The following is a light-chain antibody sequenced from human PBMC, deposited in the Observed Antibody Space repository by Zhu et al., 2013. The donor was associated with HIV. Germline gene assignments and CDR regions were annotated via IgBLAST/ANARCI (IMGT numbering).Light chain of an antibody. CDR3: QQYKRWPPIT. CDR1: QSVGSTF. V-gene: IGKV3-20*01. J-gene: IGKJ5*01. Sequence: DIVLTQSPGTLSLSPGERATLSCRASQSVGSTFLAWYQQKRGQAPRLLMYGASSRATGIPDRFSGSGSGTDFSLTISSLQSEDSAVYYCQQYKRWPPITFGQGTRLEIK. CDR2: GAS.